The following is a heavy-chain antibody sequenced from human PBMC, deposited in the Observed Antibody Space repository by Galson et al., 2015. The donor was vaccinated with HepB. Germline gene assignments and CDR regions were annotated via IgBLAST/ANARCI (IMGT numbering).Heavy chain of an antibody. D-gene: IGHD3-10*01. CDR1: GGTFSSYA. V-gene: IGHV1-69*13. CDR3: ARDRRGSITMVRGVRTSYYYYMDV. CDR2: IIPIFGTA. Sequence: SVKVSCKASGGTFSSYAISWVRQAPGQGLEWMGGIIPIFGTANYAQKLQGRVTITADESTSTAYMELSSLRSEDTAVYYCARDRRGSITMVRGVRTSYYYYMDVWGKGTTVTVSS. J-gene: IGHJ6*03.